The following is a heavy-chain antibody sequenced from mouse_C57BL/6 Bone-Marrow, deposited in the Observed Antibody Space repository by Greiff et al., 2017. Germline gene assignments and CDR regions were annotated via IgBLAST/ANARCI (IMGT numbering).Heavy chain of an antibody. CDR3: TLPSSSYFDY. V-gene: IGHV14-4*01. CDR1: GFNIKDDY. J-gene: IGHJ2*01. D-gene: IGHD1-1*01. Sequence: VQLQQSGAELVRPGASVKLSCTASGFNIKDDYMHWVKQRPEQGLEWIGWIDPENGDTEYASKFQGKAPITADTSSNTAYLQLSSLTSEDTAVYYCTLPSSSYFDYWGQGTTLTVSS. CDR2: IDPENGDT.